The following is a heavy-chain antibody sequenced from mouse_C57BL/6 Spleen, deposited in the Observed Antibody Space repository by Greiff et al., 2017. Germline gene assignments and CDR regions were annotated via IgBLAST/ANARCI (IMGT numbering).Heavy chain of an antibody. Sequence: EVMLVESGGGLVQPGGSLSLSCAASGFTFTDYYMSWVRQPPGKALEWLGFIRNKANGYTTEYSASVKGRFTISRDNSQSILYLQMNDLRAEDSATYYCARSGDYDDYFDYWGQGTTLTVSS. J-gene: IGHJ2*01. CDR3: ARSGDYDDYFDY. V-gene: IGHV7-3*01. CDR2: IRNKANGYTT. D-gene: IGHD2-4*01. CDR1: GFTFTDYY.